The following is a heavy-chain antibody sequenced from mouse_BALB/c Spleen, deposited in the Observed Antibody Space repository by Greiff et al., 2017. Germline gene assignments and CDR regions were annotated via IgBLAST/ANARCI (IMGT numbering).Heavy chain of an antibody. D-gene: IGHD2-1*01. CDR3: ARYHGNSYYYAMDY. CDR1: GDSITSGY. CDR2: ISYSGST. J-gene: IGHJ4*01. V-gene: IGHV3-8*02. Sequence: EVKLVESGPSLVKPSQTLSLTCSVTGDSITSGYWNWIRKFPGNKLEYMGYISYSGSTYYNPSLKSRISITRDTSKNQYYLQLNSVTTEDTATYYCARYHGNSYYYAMDYWGQGTSVTVSS.